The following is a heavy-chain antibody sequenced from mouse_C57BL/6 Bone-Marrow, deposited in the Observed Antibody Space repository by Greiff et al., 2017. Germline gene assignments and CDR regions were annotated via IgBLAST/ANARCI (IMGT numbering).Heavy chain of an antibody. D-gene: IGHD2-5*01. J-gene: IGHJ3*01. Sequence: QVTLKVSGPGILQPSQTLSLSCSFSGFSLSTFGMGVSWIRQPSGKGLEWLAHIWWDDDKYYNPALKSRLTISKDTSKNQVFLKIANVDTADTATYYCAHYSNPAWFAYWGQGTLVTVSA. V-gene: IGHV8-8*01. CDR3: AHYSNPAWFAY. CDR2: IWWDDDK. CDR1: GFSLSTFGMG.